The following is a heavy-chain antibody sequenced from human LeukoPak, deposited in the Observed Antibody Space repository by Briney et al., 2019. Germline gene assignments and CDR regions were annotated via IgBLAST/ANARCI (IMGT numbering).Heavy chain of an antibody. CDR2: IYHSGST. CDR3: ARRIPTFFFDY. Sequence: SQTLSLTCTVSGVSFSSGGYYWTWIRQHPGKGLEWIGYIYHSGSTYYNPSLKSRVTISVDTSKNHFSLKLTSVTAADTAVYYCARRIPTFFFDYWGQGTLVTVSS. V-gene: IGHV4-31*03. J-gene: IGHJ4*02. CDR1: GVSFSSGGYY. D-gene: IGHD2-21*01.